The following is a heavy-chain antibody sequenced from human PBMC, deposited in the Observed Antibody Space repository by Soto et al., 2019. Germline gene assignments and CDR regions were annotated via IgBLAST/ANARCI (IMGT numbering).Heavy chain of an antibody. CDR1: GFVFRDCP. Sequence: GGSLRLSCEASGFVFRDCPMSWVRQAPGKGLEWVSGISGSGGSPYYADSVQGRFTISRDNSKNTLYLQMDNLRVEDTAIYYCAKDGRSGCSWSAFDYWGQGILVTVSS. CDR2: ISGSGGSP. D-gene: IGHD6-13*01. J-gene: IGHJ4*02. V-gene: IGHV3-23*01. CDR3: AKDGRSGCSWSAFDY.